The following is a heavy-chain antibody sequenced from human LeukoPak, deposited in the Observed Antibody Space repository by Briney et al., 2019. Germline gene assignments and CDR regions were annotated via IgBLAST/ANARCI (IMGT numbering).Heavy chain of an antibody. J-gene: IGHJ3*02. Sequence: GGSLRLSCAASGFTFSNYALHWVRQAPGKGLEWLAVIFFDGSIYYYADSVKGRFTISRDNAKNSLYLQMNSLRAEDTAVYYCARGDYYDSSGFHAFDIWGQGTMVTVSS. V-gene: IGHV3-30*04. CDR2: IFFDGSIY. D-gene: IGHD3-22*01. CDR1: GFTFSNYA. CDR3: ARGDYYDSSGFHAFDI.